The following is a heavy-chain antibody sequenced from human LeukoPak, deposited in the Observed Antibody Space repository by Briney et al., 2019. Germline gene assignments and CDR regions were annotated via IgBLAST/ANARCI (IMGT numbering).Heavy chain of an antibody. CDR1: GYTFTSYG. V-gene: IGHV1-18*01. J-gene: IGHJ4*02. Sequence: ASVKVSCKASGYTFTSYGISCVRQAPVQGLEWMGWISAYNGNTNYAQKLQGRVTMTTDTSTSTAYMELRSLRSDDTAVYYCAAEITFGRVFDYWGQGTLVTVSS. D-gene: IGHD3-16*01. CDR3: AAEITFGRVFDY. CDR2: ISAYNGNT.